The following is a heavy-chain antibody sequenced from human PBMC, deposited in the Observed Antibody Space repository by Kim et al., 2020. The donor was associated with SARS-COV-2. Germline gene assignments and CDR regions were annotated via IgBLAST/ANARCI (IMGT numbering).Heavy chain of an antibody. Sequence: NYAQKFQGRVTITADKSTSTAYMELSSLRSEDTAVYYCARETGITGYFDYWGQGTLVTVSS. D-gene: IGHD3-16*01. CDR3: ARETGITGYFDY. V-gene: IGHV1-69*04. J-gene: IGHJ4*02.